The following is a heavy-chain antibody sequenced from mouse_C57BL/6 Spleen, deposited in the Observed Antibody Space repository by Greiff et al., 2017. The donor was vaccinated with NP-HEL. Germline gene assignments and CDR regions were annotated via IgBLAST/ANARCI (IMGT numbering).Heavy chain of an antibody. CDR3: VTPYYGNYRGDYYAMDY. CDR2: IRSKSSNYAT. V-gene: IGHV10-3*01. D-gene: IGHD2-1*01. J-gene: IGHJ4*01. CDR1: GFTFNTYA. Sequence: EVQRVESGGGLVQPKGSLKLSCAASGFTFNTYAMHWVRQAPGKGLEWVARIRSKSSNYATYYADSVKDRFTISRDDSQSMLYLQMNNLKTEDTAMYYCVTPYYGNYRGDYYAMDYWGQGTSVTVSS.